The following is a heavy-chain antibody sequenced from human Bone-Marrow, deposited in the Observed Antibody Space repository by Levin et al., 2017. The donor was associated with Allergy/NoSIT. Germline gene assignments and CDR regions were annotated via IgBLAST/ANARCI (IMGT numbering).Heavy chain of an antibody. Sequence: ASVKVSCKASGYTFTGYYMHWVRQAPGQGLEWMGRINPNSGGTNYAQKFQGRVTMTRDTSISTAYMELSRLRSDDTAVYYCARAPALAQGQLVAVGRYWGQGTLVTVSS. D-gene: IGHD6-6*01. CDR3: ARAPALAQGQLVAVGRY. V-gene: IGHV1-2*06. J-gene: IGHJ4*02. CDR1: GYTFTGYY. CDR2: INPNSGGT.